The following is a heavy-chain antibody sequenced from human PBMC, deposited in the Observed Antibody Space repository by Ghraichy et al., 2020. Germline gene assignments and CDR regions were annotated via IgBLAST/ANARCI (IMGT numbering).Heavy chain of an antibody. CDR2: ISAYNGNT. D-gene: IGHD2-15*01. V-gene: IGHV1-18*01. J-gene: IGHJ6*02. Sequence: ASVKVSCKASGYTFTSYGISWVRQAPGQGLEWMGWISAYNGNTNYAQKLQGRVTMTTDTSTSTAYMELRSLRSDDTAVYYCAREGDCSGGSCYLYYYYGMDVWGQGTTVTVSS. CDR3: AREGDCSGGSCYLYYYYGMDV. CDR1: GYTFTSYG.